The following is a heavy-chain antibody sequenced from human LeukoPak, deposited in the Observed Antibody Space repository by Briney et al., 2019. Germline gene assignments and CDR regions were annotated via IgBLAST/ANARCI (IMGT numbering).Heavy chain of an antibody. CDR3: SHSGKYDFWSGTF. CDR2: ITRKSYGGTT. D-gene: IGHD3-3*01. Sequence: GASLRLSCTASGHTSDDYTVTWVRQAPGKGLEWVGFITRKSYGGTTEYAASVKGRFTISRDDSKSIAYLEMSSLKTEDTGVYYCSHSGKYDFWSGTFWGQGTLVIVSS. V-gene: IGHV3-49*04. CDR1: GHTSDDYT. J-gene: IGHJ4*02.